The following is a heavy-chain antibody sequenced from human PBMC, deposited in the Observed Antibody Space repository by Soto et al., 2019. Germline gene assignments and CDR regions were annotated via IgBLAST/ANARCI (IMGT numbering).Heavy chain of an antibody. CDR2: ISSSGSTI. V-gene: IGHV3-11*01. CDR1: GFTLSDYY. J-gene: IGHJ6*02. D-gene: IGHD3-10*01. Sequence: QVQLVESGGGLVKPGGSLRLSCAASGFTLSDYYMSWIRQAPGKGLEWVSYISSSGSTIYYADSVKGRFTISRDNAKNSLYLQMNSLRAEDTAVYYCARDQYYYGSGSYPYYYYGMDVWGQGTTVTVSS. CDR3: ARDQYYYGSGSYPYYYYGMDV.